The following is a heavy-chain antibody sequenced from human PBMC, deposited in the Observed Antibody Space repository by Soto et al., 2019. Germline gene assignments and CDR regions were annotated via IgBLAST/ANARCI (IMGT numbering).Heavy chain of an antibody. V-gene: IGHV3-30-3*01. J-gene: IGHJ4*02. D-gene: IGHD6-19*01. CDR2: ISYDGSNK. CDR3: ARVLDSSGWLLAY. Sequence: QVQLVESGGGVVQPGRSLRLSCAASGFTFSSYAIHWVRQAPGKGLEWVAVISYDGSNKYYADSVKGRFTISRDNSKNTLYLQMNSLRAEDTAVYYCARVLDSSGWLLAYWGQGTLVTVSS. CDR1: GFTFSSYA.